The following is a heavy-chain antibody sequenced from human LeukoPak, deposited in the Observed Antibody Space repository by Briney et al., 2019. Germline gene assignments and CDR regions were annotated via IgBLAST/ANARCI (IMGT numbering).Heavy chain of an antibody. Sequence: SETLSLTCTVPGGSISSYYWSWIRQPPGKGLEWIGYIYYSGSTNYNPSLKSRVTISVDTSKNQFSLKLSSMTAADTAVYYCARDDSSGYYDYWGQGTLVTVSS. J-gene: IGHJ4*02. CDR1: GGSISSYY. V-gene: IGHV4-59*01. CDR3: ARDDSSGYYDY. D-gene: IGHD3-22*01. CDR2: IYYSGST.